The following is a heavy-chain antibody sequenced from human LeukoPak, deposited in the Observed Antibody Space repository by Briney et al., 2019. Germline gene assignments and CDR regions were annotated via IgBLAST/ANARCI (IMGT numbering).Heavy chain of an antibody. CDR1: GSTFYNHA. D-gene: IGHD3-10*02. Sequence: GGSLRLSCAASGSTFYNHAMAWVRQAPGKGLEWVSSIINTGTATYYADSVKGRFTISRDNSRNTLVLQMNSLRAEDTALYYCAKDRAYLRRGFDSWGQGTLVTVSS. J-gene: IGHJ4*02. CDR2: IINTGTAT. V-gene: IGHV3-23*01. CDR3: AKDRAYLRRGFDS.